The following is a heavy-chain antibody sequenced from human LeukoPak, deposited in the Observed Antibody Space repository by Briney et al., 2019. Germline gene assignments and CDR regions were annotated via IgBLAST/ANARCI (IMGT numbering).Heavy chain of an antibody. Sequence: ASVKVSCTASGYTFTGYYMRWVRQAPGQGLEWMGWINPNSGGTNYAQKFQGRVTMTRDTSISTAYMELSRLRSDDTAVYYCARDRLYSSSSGNWFDPWGQGTLVTVSS. D-gene: IGHD6-6*01. J-gene: IGHJ5*02. CDR2: INPNSGGT. CDR1: GYTFTGYY. V-gene: IGHV1-2*02. CDR3: ARDRLYSSSSGNWFDP.